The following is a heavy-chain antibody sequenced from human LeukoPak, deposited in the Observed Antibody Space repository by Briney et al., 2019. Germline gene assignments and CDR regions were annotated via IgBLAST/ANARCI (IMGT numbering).Heavy chain of an antibody. CDR3: VPDYCAYEIPGFDY. V-gene: IGHV3-30*02. CDR1: GFIFSTFG. Sequence: GGSLRLSCAASGFIFSTFGMYWVRQAPGKGLANSVRGRFTISRDDSKNMLYLQMNSLRAEDAAVYFCVPDYCAYEIPGFDYWGQGTLVTVSS. D-gene: IGHD4-17*01. J-gene: IGHJ4*02.